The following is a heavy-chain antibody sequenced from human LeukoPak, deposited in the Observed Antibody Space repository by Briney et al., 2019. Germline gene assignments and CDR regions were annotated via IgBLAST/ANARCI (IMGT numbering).Heavy chain of an antibody. J-gene: IGHJ3*02. CDR2: ISSSSSTI. D-gene: IGHD3-22*01. CDR1: GYTFSSYS. CDR3: AKDRPQWSYYYDSSGYPDAFDI. Sequence: GGSLRLSCAASGYTFSSYSMNWVRQAPGKGLEWVSYISSSSSTIYYADSVKGRFTISRDNAKNSLYLQMNSLRAEDTAVYYCAKDRPQWSYYYDSSGYPDAFDIWGQGTMVTVSS. V-gene: IGHV3-48*01.